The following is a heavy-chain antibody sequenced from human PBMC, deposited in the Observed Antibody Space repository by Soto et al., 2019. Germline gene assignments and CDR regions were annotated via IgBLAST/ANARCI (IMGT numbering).Heavy chain of an antibody. CDR2: FIPIFGTA. J-gene: IGHJ5*02. CDR3: ARPTRFYYDSSGQSAWFDP. V-gene: IGHV1-69*13. D-gene: IGHD3-22*01. CDR1: GGTFSSYA. Sequence: GASVKVSCKASGGTFSSYAISWVRQAPGQGLEWMGGFIPIFGTANYAQKFQGRVTITADESTTTAYMELSSLRSEDTAVYYCARPTRFYYDSSGQSAWFDPWGQGTLVTVSS.